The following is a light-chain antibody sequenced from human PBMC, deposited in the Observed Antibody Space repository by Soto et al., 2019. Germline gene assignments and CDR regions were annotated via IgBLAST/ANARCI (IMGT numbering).Light chain of an antibody. Sequence: EIVMTQSPATLSVSPGERAALSCRASQSVSSNLAWYQQKPGQAPRLLIYGASTRATGIPARFTGRGSGTAYTLTISSLQSEDFAVYYCQQYNNWPPWTFGQGTKVEIK. J-gene: IGKJ1*01. CDR3: QQYNNWPPWT. CDR1: QSVSSN. V-gene: IGKV3-15*01. CDR2: GAS.